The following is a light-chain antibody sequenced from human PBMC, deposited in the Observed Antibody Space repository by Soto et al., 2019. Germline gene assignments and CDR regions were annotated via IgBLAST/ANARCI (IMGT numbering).Light chain of an antibody. V-gene: IGLV1-40*01. Sequence: QSALTQPPSGSGAPGQRVTFSCTGSSSNIGAGYDVHWYQQLPGTAPKLLIYGNSNRPSGVPDRFSGSKSGTSASLAITGLQAEDEADYYCQSYDSSLSGYVFGTGTKVTVL. CDR1: SSNIGAGYD. CDR3: QSYDSSLSGYV. J-gene: IGLJ1*01. CDR2: GNS.